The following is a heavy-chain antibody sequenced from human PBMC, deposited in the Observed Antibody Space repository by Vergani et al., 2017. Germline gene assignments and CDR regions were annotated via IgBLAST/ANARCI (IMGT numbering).Heavy chain of an antibody. J-gene: IGHJ5*02. D-gene: IGHD3-10*01. V-gene: IGHV7-4-1*02. CDR3: ARAPGSYFDP. Sequence: QVQLVQSGSELRKPGASVKVSCKASGYNFKSYALDWFRQAPGQGLEWVGWINTDTGNPTYAQGFTGRFVFSLDTSVRTTYLQINSLKVDDTAVYYCARAPGSYFDPWGQGTLVTVSS. CDR2: INTDTGNP. CDR1: GYNFKSYA.